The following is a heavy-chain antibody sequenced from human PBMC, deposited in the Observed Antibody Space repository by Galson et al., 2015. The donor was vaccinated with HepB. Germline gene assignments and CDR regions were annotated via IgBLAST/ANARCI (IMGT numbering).Heavy chain of an antibody. V-gene: IGHV3-7*03. Sequence: SLRLSCAASGFIFSRYWMGWVRQAPGKGLEWVANIKPDGSETYSVDSVKGRFTISRDNAKNSLYLQMNSLRAEDTAIYCCARGTNPGDYWGQGTLVTVSS. D-gene: IGHD1-7*01. CDR1: GFIFSRYW. CDR2: IKPDGSET. CDR3: ARGTNPGDY. J-gene: IGHJ4*02.